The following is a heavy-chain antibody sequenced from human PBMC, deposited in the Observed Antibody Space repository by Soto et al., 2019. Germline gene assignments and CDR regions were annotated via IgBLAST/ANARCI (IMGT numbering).Heavy chain of an antibody. CDR2: IYHSGST. CDR1: GYSISSGYY. V-gene: IGHV4-38-2*01. CDR3: ARVQRITIFGVVISYYFDY. J-gene: IGHJ4*02. Sequence: SETLSLTCAVSGYSISSGYYWGWIRQPPGKGLEWIGSIYHSGSTYYNPSLKSRVTISVDTSKNQFSLKLSSVTAADTAVYYCARVQRITIFGVVISYYFDYWGQGTLATVSS. D-gene: IGHD3-3*01.